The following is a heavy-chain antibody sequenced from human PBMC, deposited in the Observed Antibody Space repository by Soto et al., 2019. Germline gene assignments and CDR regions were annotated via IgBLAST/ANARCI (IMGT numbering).Heavy chain of an antibody. V-gene: IGHV5-10-1*01. CDR1: GYSFANYW. CDR2: FNPSDSYT. J-gene: IGHJ6*02. Sequence: PGESLKISCQGSGYSFANYWISWVRQLPGKGLEWMGRFNPSDSYTDYNPSFQGHVTISADKSISTAYVQWSSLKASDTAMYFCARHPYIGGLDVWGQGTMVTVSS. D-gene: IGHD2-15*01. CDR3: ARHPYIGGLDV.